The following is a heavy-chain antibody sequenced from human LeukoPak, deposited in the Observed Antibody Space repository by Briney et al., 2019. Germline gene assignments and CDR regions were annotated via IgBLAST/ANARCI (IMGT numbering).Heavy chain of an antibody. J-gene: IGHJ4*02. CDR1: GGSFSGYY. Sequence: PSETLSLTCAVYGGSFSGYYWSWIRQPPGKGLEWIGEINHSGSTNYNPSLKSRVTISVDTSKNQFSLKLSSVTAADTAVYYCARVDTAKVYYVDYWVQGTRVTVSS. CDR3: ARVDTAKVYYVDY. D-gene: IGHD5-18*01. V-gene: IGHV4-34*01. CDR2: INHSGST.